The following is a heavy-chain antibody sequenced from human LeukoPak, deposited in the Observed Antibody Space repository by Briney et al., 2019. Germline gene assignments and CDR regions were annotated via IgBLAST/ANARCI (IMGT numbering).Heavy chain of an antibody. CDR1: GGTFSSYA. Sequence: SVKVSCKASGGTFSSYAISWVRQAPGQGLELMGRIIPILGIANYAQKFQGRVTITADKSTSTAYMELSSLRSEDTAVYYCARSPIVVVVAAPSSSAFDIWGQGTMVTVSS. CDR2: IIPILGIA. CDR3: ARSPIVVVVAAPSSSAFDI. V-gene: IGHV1-69*04. J-gene: IGHJ3*02. D-gene: IGHD2-15*01.